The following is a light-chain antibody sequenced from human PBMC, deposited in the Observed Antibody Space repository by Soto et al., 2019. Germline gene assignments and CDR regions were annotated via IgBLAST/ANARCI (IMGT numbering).Light chain of an antibody. J-gene: IGKJ1*01. CDR1: HDIRDD. Sequence: DIQMTHSPSALSASVGDRVTITCRASHDIRDDLVWYQQTPGPAPKRLIYEASTLENGVPARFSGSGSGTVFTLTIASLQPEDFATYYCCQNNSYPRTFGQGTKVEV. CDR2: EAS. CDR3: CQNNSYPRT. V-gene: IGKV1-17*01.